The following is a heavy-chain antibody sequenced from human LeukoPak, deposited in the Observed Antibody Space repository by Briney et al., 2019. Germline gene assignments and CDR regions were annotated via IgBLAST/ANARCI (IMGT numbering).Heavy chain of an antibody. V-gene: IGHV1-18*01. J-gene: IGHJ6*02. CDR1: GYTFTSYG. Sequence: ASVKVSCKASGYTFTSYGISWVRQAPGQGLEWMGWISAYNGNTNYAQKLQGRVTMTTDTSTSTAYMELRSLRSDDTAVYYCARDLYYDLWSGYSLGDVWGRGTTVTVSS. D-gene: IGHD3-3*01. CDR3: ARDLYYDLWSGYSLGDV. CDR2: ISAYNGNT.